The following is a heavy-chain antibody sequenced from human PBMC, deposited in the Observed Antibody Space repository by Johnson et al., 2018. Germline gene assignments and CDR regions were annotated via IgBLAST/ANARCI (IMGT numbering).Heavy chain of an antibody. D-gene: IGHD3-22*01. V-gene: IGHV3-30-3*01. CDR1: GFIFSSSA. Sequence: QVQLVQSGGGVVQPGRSLRLSCATSGFIFSSSAMRWVRQAPGKGLEWVAVISYDGSNKYYADSVKGRFTISRDNSKNTLYLQMNSLRAEDTALYYCARDIYYDSPGGYFHYWGQGTLVTVSS. CDR3: ARDIYYDSPGGYFHY. J-gene: IGHJ1*01. CDR2: ISYDGSNK.